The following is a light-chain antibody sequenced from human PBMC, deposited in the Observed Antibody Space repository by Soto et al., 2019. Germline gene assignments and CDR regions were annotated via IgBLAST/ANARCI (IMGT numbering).Light chain of an antibody. CDR2: KAS. CDR3: QHYNSSSEA. Sequence: DLRITRSPSTKSGSVGDRVTITCRASQTISSWLAWDQQKPGKAPKLLIYKASTLKSGVPSRFSGSGSGTEFTLSFCILQTEDVVSYYCQHYNSSSEAFGQAPK. V-gene: IGKV1-5*03. J-gene: IGKJ1*01. CDR1: QTISSW.